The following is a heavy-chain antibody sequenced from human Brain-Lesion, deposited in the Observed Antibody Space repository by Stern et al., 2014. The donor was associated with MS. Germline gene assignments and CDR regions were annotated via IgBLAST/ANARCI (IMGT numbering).Heavy chain of an antibody. J-gene: IGHJ6*02. Sequence: VQLVESGAEVKKPGASVKVSCKVSGYTLTEFYMHWGRQAPGKGLEWMGGFDPEDGETIYAQKFQGRVTMTEDTSTDTAYMELSSLRSEDTAVYYCATDRDDFRSGYSAPTKGYGLDVWGQGTTVTVTS. CDR2: FDPEDGET. V-gene: IGHV1-24*01. CDR1: GYTLTEFY. CDR3: ATDRDDFRSGYSAPTKGYGLDV. D-gene: IGHD3-3*01.